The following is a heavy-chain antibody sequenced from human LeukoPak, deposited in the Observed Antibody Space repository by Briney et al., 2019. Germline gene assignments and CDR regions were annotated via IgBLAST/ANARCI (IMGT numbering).Heavy chain of an antibody. CDR3: ARDGRIRFPVTNWFDP. J-gene: IGHJ5*02. CDR1: GYSLSSGYH. Sequence: SETLSLTSTVSGYSLSSGYHWGWIRQPPGKGLEWIASIYHSGSTYYNPSLRSRVTISVDTSKNQFSLKLSSVTAADTAVYFCARDGRIRFPVTNWFDPWSQGTVVTVSS. V-gene: IGHV4-38-2*02. CDR2: IYHSGST. D-gene: IGHD3-3*01.